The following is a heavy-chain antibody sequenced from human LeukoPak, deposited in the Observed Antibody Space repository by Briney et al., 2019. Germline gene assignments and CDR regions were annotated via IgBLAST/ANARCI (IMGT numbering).Heavy chain of an antibody. V-gene: IGHV1-18*01. CDR2: ISTYNGNT. Sequence: GASVKVSCKTSGYTFTSYGISWVRQAPGQGLEWMGWISTYNGNTNHAQTLQGRVTMTTDTSTSTAYMEVRSLRSDDTAVYYCARDLTTVTPIDYWGQGTLITVSS. CDR3: ARDLTTVTPIDY. D-gene: IGHD4-17*01. J-gene: IGHJ4*02. CDR1: GYTFTSYG.